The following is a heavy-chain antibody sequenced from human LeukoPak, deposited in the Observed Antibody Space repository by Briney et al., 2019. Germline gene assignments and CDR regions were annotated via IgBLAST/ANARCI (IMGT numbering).Heavy chain of an antibody. CDR2: IYHSGST. CDR1: GGSISSGGYS. Sequence: SQTLSLTCAVSGGSISSGGYSWSWIRQPPGKGLEWIGYIYHSGSTYNNPSLKSRVTISVDTSKNQFSLKLSSVTAADTAVYYCARAVGYYFDNSGPSKTFDYWGQGTXVXVSS. D-gene: IGHD3-22*01. V-gene: IGHV4-30-2*01. J-gene: IGHJ4*02. CDR3: ARAVGYYFDNSGPSKTFDY.